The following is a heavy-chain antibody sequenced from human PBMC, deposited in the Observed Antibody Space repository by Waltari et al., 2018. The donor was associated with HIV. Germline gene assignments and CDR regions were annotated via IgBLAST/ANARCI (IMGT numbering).Heavy chain of an antibody. D-gene: IGHD3-10*01. Sequence: QVHLVQSGSELKKPGASVKVSCKASGYTFSNFAMNWVRQAPGQGLEWMGWFNTKTGNPTFAQAFTGRFVFSLHPSVGTAYLLISSLKAEDTAVYYCGRGPGRSIDYWGQGTLVTVSS. CDR3: GRGPGRSIDY. CDR2: FNTKTGNP. CDR1: GYTFSNFA. V-gene: IGHV7-4-1*02. J-gene: IGHJ4*02.